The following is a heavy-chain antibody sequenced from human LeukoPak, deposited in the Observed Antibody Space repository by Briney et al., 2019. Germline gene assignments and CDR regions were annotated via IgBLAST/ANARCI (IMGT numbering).Heavy chain of an antibody. V-gene: IGHV1-69*04. D-gene: IGHD3-10*01. Sequence: SVKVSCKASGGTFSSYAISWVRQAPGQGLEWMGRIIPILGIASYAQKFQGRVTITADKSTSTAYMELSSLRSEDTAVYYCARDRRFFPYYYGSGSLWGQGTMVTVSS. CDR1: GGTFSSYA. CDR2: IIPILGIA. J-gene: IGHJ3*01. CDR3: ARDRRFFPYYYGSGSL.